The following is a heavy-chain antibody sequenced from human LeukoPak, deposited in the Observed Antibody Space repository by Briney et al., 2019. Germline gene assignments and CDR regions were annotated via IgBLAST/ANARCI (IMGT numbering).Heavy chain of an antibody. Sequence: PSETLSLTCTVSGGSISSSSYYWGWIRQPPGKGLEWIGSIYYSGSTYYNPSLKSRVTISVDTSKNQFSLKLSSVTAADTAVYYCARRFLGYCSSTSCFTYFDYWGQGTLVTVSS. V-gene: IGHV4-39*01. CDR3: ARRFLGYCSSTSCFTYFDY. J-gene: IGHJ4*02. D-gene: IGHD2-2*01. CDR2: IYYSGST. CDR1: GGSISSSSYY.